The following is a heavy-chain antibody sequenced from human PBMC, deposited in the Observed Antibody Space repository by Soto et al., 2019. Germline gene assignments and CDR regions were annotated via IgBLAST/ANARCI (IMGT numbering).Heavy chain of an antibody. CDR3: ARDCRGGDCYSGAGGFY. CDR2: IIPILGIA. V-gene: IGHV1-69*04. J-gene: IGHJ4*02. D-gene: IGHD2-21*01. CDR1: GGTFSSYT. Sequence: GASVKVSCTASGGTFSSYTISWVRQAPGQGLEWMGRIIPILGIANYAQKFQGRVTITADKSTSTAYMELSSLRSEDTAVYYCARDCRGGDCYSGAGGFYWGQGTLVTVSS.